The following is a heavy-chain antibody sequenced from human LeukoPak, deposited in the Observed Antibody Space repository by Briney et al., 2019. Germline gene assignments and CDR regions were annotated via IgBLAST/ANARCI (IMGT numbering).Heavy chain of an antibody. CDR1: GGSISSYY. J-gene: IGHJ4*02. D-gene: IGHD1-14*01. CDR3: ARDYEFGTFDY. V-gene: IGHV4-59*01. Sequence: PSETLSLTCTVSGGSISSYYWSWIRQPPGKGLEWIGYIYYSGSTNYNPSLKSRVTISVDTSKNQFSLKLSSVTAADTAVYYCARDYEFGTFDYRGQGTLVTVSS. CDR2: IYYSGST.